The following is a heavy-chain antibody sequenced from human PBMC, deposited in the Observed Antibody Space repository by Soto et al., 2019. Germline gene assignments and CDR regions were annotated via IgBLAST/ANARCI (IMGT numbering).Heavy chain of an antibody. Sequence: SETLSLTCAVYGGSFSGYYWSWIRQPPGKGLEWIGEINHSGSTNYNPSLKSRVTISVDTSKNQFSLKLSSVTAADTAVYYCGRGRAGGLRWFAPGGEGTLVTVSS. CDR3: GRGRAGGLRWFAP. CDR1: GGSFSGYY. V-gene: IGHV4-34*01. D-gene: IGHD3-10*01. CDR2: INHSGST. J-gene: IGHJ5*02.